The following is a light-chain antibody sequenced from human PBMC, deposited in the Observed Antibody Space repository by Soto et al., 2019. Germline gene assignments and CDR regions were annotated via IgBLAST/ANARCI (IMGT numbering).Light chain of an antibody. V-gene: IGLV2-8*01. CDR2: EVS. J-gene: IGLJ2*01. CDR1: SSDVGGYNY. CDR3: SSYAGEV. Sequence: QSALTQPPSASGSPGQSVTISCTGTSSDVGGYNYVSWYQQHPGKAPKLMIYEVSKRPSGVPDRFSGSKSGNTASLTVSGLQAEDEADYYCSSYAGEVFGGGTKVT.